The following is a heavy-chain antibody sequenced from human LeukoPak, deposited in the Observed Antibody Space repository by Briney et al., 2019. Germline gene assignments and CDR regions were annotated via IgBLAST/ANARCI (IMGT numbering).Heavy chain of an antibody. V-gene: IGHV3-30*02. CDR3: AKDGRQWLVLGYMDV. CDR2: IRYDGSNK. Sequence: PGGSLRLSCAASGFTFSSYGMHWVRQAPGKGLEWVAFIRYDGSNKYYADSVKGRFSISRDNSKNTLYLQMNSLRAEDTAMYYCAKDGRQWLVLGYMDVWGKGTTVTASS. CDR1: GFTFSSYG. D-gene: IGHD6-19*01. J-gene: IGHJ6*03.